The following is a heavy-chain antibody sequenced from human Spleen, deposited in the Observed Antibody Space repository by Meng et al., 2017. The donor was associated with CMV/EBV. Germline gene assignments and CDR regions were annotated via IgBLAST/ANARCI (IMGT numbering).Heavy chain of an antibody. CDR3: ARAGAAVTTNFDF. J-gene: IGHJ4*02. CDR1: GDNIDIYG. Sequence: KASGDNIDIYGITGVRQAPGQGLEWVGWVGAENGDTNYGQKFQGRVTVTADTFTNTAYMEMRSLRSDDSAMYYCARAGAAVTTNFDFWGQGTLVTVSS. V-gene: IGHV1-18*01. D-gene: IGHD4-17*01. CDR2: VGAENGDT.